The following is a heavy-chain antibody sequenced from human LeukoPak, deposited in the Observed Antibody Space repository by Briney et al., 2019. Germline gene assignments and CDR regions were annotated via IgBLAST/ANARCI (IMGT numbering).Heavy chain of an antibody. D-gene: IGHD3-3*01. CDR3: ARDPVRSGYYNWFDP. CDR1: GYTFTSYG. J-gene: IGHJ5*02. CDR2: ISAYNGNT. V-gene: IGHV1-18*01. Sequence: ASVKVSCKASGYTFTSYGISWVRQAPGQGLEWMGWISAYNGNTNYAQKLQGRVTMTTDTSTSTAYMELRSLRSDDTAVYYCARDPVRSGYYNWFDPWGQGTLVTVSS.